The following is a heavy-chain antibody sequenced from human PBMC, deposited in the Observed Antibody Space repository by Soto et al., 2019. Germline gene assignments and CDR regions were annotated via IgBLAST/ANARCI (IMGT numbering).Heavy chain of an antibody. V-gene: IGHV3-7*01. Sequence: EVQLVESGGGLVQPGESLRLSCAASGFRFTSSWMSWVRQSPEKGLEWVANIKEDGSDKYYVDSAKGRFTISRDNAKNSLFLEMNILRAVDTAVYYCARDLRGGSAFDIWGQGTKVTVSP. CDR2: IKEDGSDK. CDR1: GFRFTSSW. D-gene: IGHD3-16*01. CDR3: ARDLRGGSAFDI. J-gene: IGHJ3*02.